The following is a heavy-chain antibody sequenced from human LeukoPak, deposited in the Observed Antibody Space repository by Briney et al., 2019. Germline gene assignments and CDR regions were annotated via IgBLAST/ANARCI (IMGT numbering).Heavy chain of an antibody. CDR1: GFTFSSYW. V-gene: IGHV3-7*01. Sequence: GGSLRLSCAASGFTFSSYWMSWVRQAPGKGLEWVANIKQDGSDKYYVDSVKGRFTISRDNAKNSLYLQMNTLRAEETAVSYCARVGSSWNGGGYWGQGTLVTVSS. J-gene: IGHJ4*02. D-gene: IGHD6-13*01. CDR2: IKQDGSDK. CDR3: ARVGSSWNGGGY.